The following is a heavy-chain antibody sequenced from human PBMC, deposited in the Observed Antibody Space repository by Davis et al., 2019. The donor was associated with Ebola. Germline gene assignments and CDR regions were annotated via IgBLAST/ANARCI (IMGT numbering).Heavy chain of an antibody. D-gene: IGHD6-13*01. Sequence: SVKVSCKASGGTFSSYTISWVRQAPGQGLEWMGRIIPILGIANYAQKFQGRVTITADKSTSTAYMELSSLRSDDTAVYYCARDLGMIAAAGYFDYWGQGTLVTVSS. CDR3: ARDLGMIAAAGYFDY. CDR1: GGTFSSYT. V-gene: IGHV1-69*04. CDR2: IIPILGIA. J-gene: IGHJ4*02.